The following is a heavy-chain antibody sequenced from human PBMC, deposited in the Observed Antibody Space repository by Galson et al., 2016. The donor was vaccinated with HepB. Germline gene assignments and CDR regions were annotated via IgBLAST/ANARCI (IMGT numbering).Heavy chain of an antibody. J-gene: IGHJ4*02. V-gene: IGHV3-23*01. Sequence: SLRLSCAASGFTFSSYAVSWVRQAPGKGLEWVSAISGSGGSTYYADSVKGRFTISRDNSKNTLHLQMNSLRAEDTAVYYCAKGDYYDSSGYFPFDYWGQGTLVTVSS. CDR2: ISGSGGST. D-gene: IGHD3-22*01. CDR1: GFTFSSYA. CDR3: AKGDYYDSSGYFPFDY.